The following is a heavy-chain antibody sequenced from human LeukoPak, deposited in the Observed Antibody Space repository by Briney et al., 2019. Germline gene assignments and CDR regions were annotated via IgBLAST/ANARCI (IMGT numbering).Heavy chain of an antibody. CDR1: GFTVSRTY. CDR3: AREGRIFPTFDY. V-gene: IGHV3-53*01. J-gene: IGHJ4*02. CDR2: IYSGGTT. Sequence: GGSLRLSCAASGFTVSRTYLSWVRQPPGQGLEWVSVIYSGGTTYYPDSVKGRFTISRDNSKNKLYLQMNSLRAEDTAVYYCAREGRIFPTFDYWGQGTLVTVSS. D-gene: IGHD3-3*01.